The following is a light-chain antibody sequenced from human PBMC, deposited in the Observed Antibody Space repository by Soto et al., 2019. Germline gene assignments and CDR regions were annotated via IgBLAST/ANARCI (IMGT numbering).Light chain of an antibody. Sequence: EIVWTQSPGTLSLSPGERATRSCRASQSVTSSYLAWYQRKPGQAPRLLIYGASSRATGIPDRFSGSGSGTDFSLTISRLEPEDFAVYYCQQYGDSLLTFGGGTRVE. CDR3: QQYGDSLLT. CDR2: GAS. CDR1: QSVTSSY. J-gene: IGKJ4*01. V-gene: IGKV3-20*01.